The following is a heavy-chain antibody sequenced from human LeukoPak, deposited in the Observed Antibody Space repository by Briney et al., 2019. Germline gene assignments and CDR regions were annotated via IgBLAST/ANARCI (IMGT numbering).Heavy chain of an antibody. D-gene: IGHD1-1*01. V-gene: IGHV3-30-3*01. CDR3: AKDLANSWTTDY. CDR1: GFTFSTFS. Sequence: GGSLRLFCAASGFTFSTFSMYWVRQAPGKGLEWVALISHSGSEKYYADSVEGRFTISRDNSRNTLYLQMNGLSVEDTAFYYCAKDLANSWTTDYWGQGTLVTVSS. J-gene: IGHJ4*02. CDR2: ISHSGSEK.